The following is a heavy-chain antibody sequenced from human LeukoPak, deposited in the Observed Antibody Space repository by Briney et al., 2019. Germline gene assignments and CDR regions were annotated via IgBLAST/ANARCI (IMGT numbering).Heavy chain of an antibody. CDR2: ISGSGGGT. V-gene: IGHV3-23*01. CDR1: GFTFRSYA. Sequence: GGSLRLSCAASGFTFRSYAMSWVRQPPGKGLEWVSAISGSGGGTYYADSVKGRFTISRDNSKNTLYLQMNSLRAEDTAVYYCARAYYDILTGYYDYWGQGTLVTVSS. CDR3: ARAYYDILTGYYDY. D-gene: IGHD3-9*01. J-gene: IGHJ4*02.